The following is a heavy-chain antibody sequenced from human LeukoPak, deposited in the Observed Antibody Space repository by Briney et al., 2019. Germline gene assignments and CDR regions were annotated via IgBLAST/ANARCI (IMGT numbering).Heavy chain of an antibody. CDR2: ISDYNGNT. CDR3: ARDLWFGELFPLGY. D-gene: IGHD3-10*01. Sequence: ASVKVSCKASGYTFTSYGISWVRQAPGQGLEWMGWISDYNGNTNYAQKLQGRVTMTTDTSTSTAYMELRSLRSDDTAVYYCARDLWFGELFPLGYWGQGTLVTVSS. J-gene: IGHJ4*02. V-gene: IGHV1-18*01. CDR1: GYTFTSYG.